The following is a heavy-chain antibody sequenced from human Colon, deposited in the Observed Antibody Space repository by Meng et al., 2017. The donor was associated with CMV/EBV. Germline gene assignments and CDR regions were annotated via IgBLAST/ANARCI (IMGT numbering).Heavy chain of an antibody. J-gene: IGHJ4*02. V-gene: IGHV1-46*01. CDR1: GYTFTSYF. D-gene: IGHD6-6*01. CDR3: ARTITAPQAVDH. CDR2: INPSAGST. Sequence: ASVKVSCKASGYTFTSYFIYWVRQAPGQGLEWMGLINPSAGSTTYAQRFQGRVTLTRDTSTSTVYMELSSLRSEDTAVYYCARTITAPQAVDHWGQGTQVTVSS.